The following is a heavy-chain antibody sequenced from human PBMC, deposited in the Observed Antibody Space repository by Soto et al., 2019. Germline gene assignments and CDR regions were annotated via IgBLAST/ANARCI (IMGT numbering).Heavy chain of an antibody. V-gene: IGHV4-34*02. CDR1: GGSFSGYQ. CDR3: AKGLILWFGELSPRGGYYYYMDV. J-gene: IGHJ6*03. D-gene: IGHD3-10*01. CDR2: INDSGNI. Sequence: QVQLQQWGAGLLKPSETLSLTCAVYGGSFSGYQWTWIRQTPERGLEWIGEINDSGNINYNPSLKSRGTILADTAKKQISLRLSSVAAADTDVYSCAKGLILWFGELSPRGGYYYYMDVWGKGTTVTVSS.